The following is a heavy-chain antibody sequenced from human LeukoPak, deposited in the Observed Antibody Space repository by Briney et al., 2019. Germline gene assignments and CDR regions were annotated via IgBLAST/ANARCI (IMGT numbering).Heavy chain of an antibody. CDR3: AKDHLPRMATIRGHCNWFDP. CDR2: ISGSGGST. J-gene: IGHJ5*02. V-gene: IGHV3-23*01. D-gene: IGHD5-24*01. CDR1: GFTFSSYA. Sequence: GGSLRLSCAASGFTFSSYAMSWVRQAPGKGLEWVSAISGSGGSTYYADSVKGRFTISRDNSKNTLYLQMNSLRAEDTAVYYCAKDHLPRMATIRGHCNWFDPWGQGTLVTVSS.